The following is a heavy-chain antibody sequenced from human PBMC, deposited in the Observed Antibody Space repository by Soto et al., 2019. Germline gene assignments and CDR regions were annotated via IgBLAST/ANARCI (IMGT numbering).Heavy chain of an antibody. CDR2: IYHSGST. V-gene: IGHV4-4*02. CDR3: ARRKIAAAGSYYFDY. Sequence: SETLSLTCAVSGGSISSSNWWSWVRQPPGKGLEWIGEIYHSGSTNYNPSLKSRVTISADKSKNQFSLKLSSVTAADTAVYYCARRKIAAAGSYYFDYWGQGTLVTVSS. D-gene: IGHD6-13*01. CDR1: GGSISSSNW. J-gene: IGHJ4*02.